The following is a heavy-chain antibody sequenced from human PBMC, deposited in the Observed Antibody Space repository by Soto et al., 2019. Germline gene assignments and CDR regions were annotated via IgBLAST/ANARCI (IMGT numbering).Heavy chain of an antibody. J-gene: IGHJ6*02. Sequence: GASVKVSCKASGGTFSSYAISWVRQAPGQGLEWMGGIIPIFGTANYAQKFQGRVTITADESTSTAYMELSSLRSEDTAVYYCARAGIAVAGTPSYYYYYGMDVWGQGTTVTSP. CDR3: ARAGIAVAGTPSYYYYYGMDV. CDR2: IIPIFGTA. CDR1: GGTFSSYA. V-gene: IGHV1-69*13. D-gene: IGHD6-19*01.